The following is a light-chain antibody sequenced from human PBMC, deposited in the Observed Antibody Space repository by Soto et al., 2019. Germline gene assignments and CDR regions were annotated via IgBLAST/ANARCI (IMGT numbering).Light chain of an antibody. Sequence: EVALTQSPGTLSLSPGARATLSCRAIQTIANNYLAWYQQKPGQAPRLLIYGASSRATGIPDRFSGSGSGTDFTLTISRLEPEDFAVYYCQQYGSSPPITFGQGTRLENK. CDR3: QQYGSSPPIT. V-gene: IGKV3-20*01. J-gene: IGKJ5*01. CDR1: QTIANNY. CDR2: GAS.